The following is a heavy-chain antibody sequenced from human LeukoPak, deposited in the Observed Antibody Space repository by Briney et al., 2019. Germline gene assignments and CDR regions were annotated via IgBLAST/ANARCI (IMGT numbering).Heavy chain of an antibody. D-gene: IGHD5-12*01. CDR1: GGSFSGYY. Sequence: SETLSLTCAVYGGSFSGYYWSWIRQPPGKGLEWIGYIYYSGSTYYNPSLKSRVTMSLDTSKNQFSLKVTSVTAADTAVYYCAKNLRGSPGAFDLWGQGTMVTFSS. J-gene: IGHJ3*01. V-gene: IGHV4-34*01. CDR3: AKNLRGSPGAFDL. CDR2: IYYSGST.